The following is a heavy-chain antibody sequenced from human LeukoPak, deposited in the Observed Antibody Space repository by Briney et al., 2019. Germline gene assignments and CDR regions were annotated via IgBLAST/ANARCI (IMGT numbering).Heavy chain of an antibody. CDR1: GFTFSSYA. CDR2: ISDSGGST. J-gene: IGHJ4*02. CDR3: AKANSITIFGVISPVDY. V-gene: IGHV3-23*01. Sequence: GGSLRLSCAASGFTFSSYAMSWVRQAPGKGLEWVSTISDSGGSTYYADSVKGRFTISRDNSENTLYLQMNSLRAEDTAVYYCAKANSITIFGVISPVDYWGQGTLVTVSS. D-gene: IGHD3-3*01.